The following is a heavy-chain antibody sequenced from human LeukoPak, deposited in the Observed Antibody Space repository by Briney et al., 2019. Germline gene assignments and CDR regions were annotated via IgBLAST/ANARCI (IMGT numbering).Heavy chain of an antibody. V-gene: IGHV3-21*01. CDR3: AREGSGVAGHFDY. Sequence: GGSLRLSCAASGFSFSSYRMNWVRRAPGKGLEWVSSISSSSSYIYYADSVKGRFTISRDNAKNSLYLQMNSLRAVDTAVYYCAREGSGVAGHFDYWGQGTLVTVSS. D-gene: IGHD6-19*01. J-gene: IGHJ4*02. CDR2: ISSSSSYI. CDR1: GFSFSSYR.